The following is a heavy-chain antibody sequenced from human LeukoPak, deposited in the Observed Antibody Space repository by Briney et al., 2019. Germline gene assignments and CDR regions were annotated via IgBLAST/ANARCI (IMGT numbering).Heavy chain of an antibody. J-gene: IGHJ4*02. CDR2: ISSGSTYI. CDR1: GFTFNSYI. V-gene: IGHV3-21*06. Sequence: GGSLRLSCAASGFTFNSYIMDWVRQAPGKGLEWVSSISSGSTYIYYADSVKGRVTISRDDGKNTLYLHMNSLRDDDTAVYYCATDQRYAFDYWGQGILVTVSS. CDR3: ATDQRYAFDY. D-gene: IGHD3-9*01.